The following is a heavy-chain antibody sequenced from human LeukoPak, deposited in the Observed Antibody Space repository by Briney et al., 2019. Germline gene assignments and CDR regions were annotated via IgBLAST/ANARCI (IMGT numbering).Heavy chain of an antibody. J-gene: IGHJ6*03. CDR1: GGSISSYY. V-gene: IGHV4-4*07. CDR3: ARDTGSSSWYSYYYMDV. CDR2: IYTSGST. Sequence: PSETLSLTCTVSGGSISSYYWSWIRQPPGKGLEWIGRIYTSGSTNYNPSLKSRVTMSVDTSKNQFSLKLSSVTAADTAVYYCARDTGSSSWYSYYYMDVWGKGTTVTISS. D-gene: IGHD6-13*01.